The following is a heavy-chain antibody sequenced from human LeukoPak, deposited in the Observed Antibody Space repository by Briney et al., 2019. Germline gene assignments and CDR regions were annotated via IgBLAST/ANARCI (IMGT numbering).Heavy chain of an antibody. V-gene: IGHV4-4*07. Sequence: SETLSLTYTVSGGSITSDYWNWIRQPPGKGLEWIGRMFVSGTTNYNPHLKSRVTMSLDTSKKQFSLKLSSVTAADTAVYYCAKSIPVAIGNWFDPWGQGTLVTVSS. CDR3: AKSIPVAIGNWFDP. D-gene: IGHD2-21*01. J-gene: IGHJ5*02. CDR1: GGSITSDY. CDR2: MFVSGTT.